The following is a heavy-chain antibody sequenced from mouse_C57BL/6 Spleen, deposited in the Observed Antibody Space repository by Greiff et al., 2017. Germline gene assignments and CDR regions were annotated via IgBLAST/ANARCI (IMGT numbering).Heavy chain of an antibody. J-gene: IGHJ1*03. D-gene: IGHD1-1*01. CDR2: IDPENGDT. Sequence: EVQLQQSGAELVRPGASDKLSCTASGFNIKDDYMHWVKQRPEQGLEWIGWIDPENGDTEYASKFQGNATITAVTSSNTAYLQLSSLTSEDTAVYYCTSPYYGSSYGYFDFWFTGTTATVSS. CDR1: GFNIKDDY. V-gene: IGHV14-4*01. CDR3: TSPYYGSSYGYFDF.